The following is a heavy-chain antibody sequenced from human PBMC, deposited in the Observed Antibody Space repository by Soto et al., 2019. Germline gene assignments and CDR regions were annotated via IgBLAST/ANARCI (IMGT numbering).Heavy chain of an antibody. CDR2: MNPNSGNT. Sequence: ASVKVSCKASGYTFTSYDINWVRQATGQGLEWMGWMNPNSGNTGYAQKFQGRVTMTRNTSISTAYMELSSLRSEDTAVYYCARVIVVVPAAIVYMDVWGKGTTVTVSS. J-gene: IGHJ6*03. CDR1: GYTFTSYD. CDR3: ARVIVVVPAAIVYMDV. D-gene: IGHD2-2*01. V-gene: IGHV1-8*01.